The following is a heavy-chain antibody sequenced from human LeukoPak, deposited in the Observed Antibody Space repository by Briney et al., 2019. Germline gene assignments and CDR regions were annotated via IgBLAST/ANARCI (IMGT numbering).Heavy chain of an antibody. CDR3: ARRAVAYYYYYYMDV. Sequence: ASVKVSCKASGYTFTSYDIDWVRQATGQGLEWMGWMNPNSGNTGYAQKFQGRVTITRNTSISTAYMDLSSLRSEDTAVYYCARRAVAYYYYYYMDVWGKGTTVTVSS. J-gene: IGHJ6*03. CDR1: GYTFTSYD. V-gene: IGHV1-8*03. D-gene: IGHD6-19*01. CDR2: MNPNSGNT.